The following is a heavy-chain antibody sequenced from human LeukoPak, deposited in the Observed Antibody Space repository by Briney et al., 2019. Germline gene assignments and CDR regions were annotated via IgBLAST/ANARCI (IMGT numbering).Heavy chain of an antibody. D-gene: IGHD1-26*01. CDR3: ARAYSGSYKGAFDI. Sequence: GGSLRLSCAASGFTFSSYSMNWVRQAPGKGLEWVSYISSSSSTIYYADSVKGRFTISRDNAKNSLYLQMNSLRAEDTAVYYCARAYSGSYKGAFDIWGQGTMVTVSS. CDR2: ISSSSSTI. J-gene: IGHJ3*02. V-gene: IGHV3-48*04. CDR1: GFTFSSYS.